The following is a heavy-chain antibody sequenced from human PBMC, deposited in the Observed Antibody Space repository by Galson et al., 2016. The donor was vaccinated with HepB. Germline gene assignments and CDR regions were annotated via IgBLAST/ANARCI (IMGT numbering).Heavy chain of an antibody. D-gene: IGHD4-11*01. Sequence: SVKVSCKASGYTFTSYYMHWVRQAPGQGLEWMGIINPSGGSTSYAQKFQGRVTMTRETSTSTVYMEVSSLRSEDTAVYYCARGPSDYSPSWNYCGMDVWGQGTTVTVSS. CDR2: INPSGGST. CDR1: GYTFTSYY. J-gene: IGHJ6*02. V-gene: IGHV1-46*01. CDR3: ARGPSDYSPSWNYCGMDV.